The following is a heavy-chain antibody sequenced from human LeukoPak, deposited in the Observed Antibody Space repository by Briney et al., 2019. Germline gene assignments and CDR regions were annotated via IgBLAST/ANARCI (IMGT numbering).Heavy chain of an antibody. V-gene: IGHV3-30*18. D-gene: IGHD5-18*01. CDR2: ISNDGSKK. CDR3: AKDRYSYAFEYSDS. CDR1: GFTFSSYG. Sequence: GGSLRLSCAASGFTFSSYGMHWVRQAPGKGLDWVAVISNDGSKKYYADPVKGRYTISRDNSKNTLSLQVSSLRTEDTAVYYCAKDRYSYAFEYSDSWGQGTLVTVSS. J-gene: IGHJ4*02.